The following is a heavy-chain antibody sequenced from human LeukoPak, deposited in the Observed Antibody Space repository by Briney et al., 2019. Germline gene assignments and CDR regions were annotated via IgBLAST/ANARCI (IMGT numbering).Heavy chain of an antibody. CDR3: ARDGQLLPNWFDP. D-gene: IGHD2-2*01. V-gene: IGHV1-18*01. CDR2: ISAYNGNT. CDR1: GYTFTSYG. J-gene: IGHJ5*02. Sequence: ASVTVSCKASGYTFTSYGISWVRQAPGHGLEWMGWISAYNGNTNYAQKLQGRVTMTTDTSTSTAYTELRSLRSDDTAVYYCARDGQLLPNWFDPWGPGTLVTVSS.